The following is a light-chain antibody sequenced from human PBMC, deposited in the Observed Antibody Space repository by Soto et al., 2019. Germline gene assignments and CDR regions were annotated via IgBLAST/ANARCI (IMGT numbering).Light chain of an antibody. CDR2: EVS. CDR3: SSNVGGDSWV. J-gene: IGLJ3*02. CDR1: SSDVGGYNY. Sequence: QSALTQPPSASGSPGQSVAISCTGTSSDVGGYNYVSWYQQHPGKAPKLMIYEVSQRPSGVPHRFSGSKSGNTASLTVSGLQAEDEADYYCSSNVGGDSWVFGGGTKVTAL. V-gene: IGLV2-8*01.